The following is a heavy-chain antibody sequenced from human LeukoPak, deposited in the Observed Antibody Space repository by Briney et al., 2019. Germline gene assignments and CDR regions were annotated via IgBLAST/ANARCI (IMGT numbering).Heavy chain of an antibody. CDR1: GYTFTGYY. CDR2: INPNSGGT. CDR3: ARPYYYDSSGCYYSNYYFDY. D-gene: IGHD3-22*01. J-gene: IGHJ4*02. V-gene: IGHV1-2*02. Sequence: GASVKVSCKASGYTFTGYYMHWVRQAPGQGLEWMGWINPNSGGTNYAQKFQGRVTMTRDTSTSTAYMELSRLRSDDTAVYYCARPYYYDSSGCYYSNYYFDYWGQGTLVTVSS.